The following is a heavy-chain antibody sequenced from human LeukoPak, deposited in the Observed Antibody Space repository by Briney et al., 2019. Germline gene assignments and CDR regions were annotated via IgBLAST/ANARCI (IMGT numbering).Heavy chain of an antibody. V-gene: IGHV3-73*01. Sequence: PGGSLRLSCAASGFTFSGSAMHWVRQASGKGLEWVGRIRSKANSYATAYAASVKGRFTISRDDSKNTAYLQMNSLKTEDTAVYYCARGQYPGDFDFWGQGTLVTVSS. J-gene: IGHJ4*02. CDR2: IRSKANSYAT. D-gene: IGHD2/OR15-2a*01. CDR1: GFTFSGSA. CDR3: ARGQYPGDFDF.